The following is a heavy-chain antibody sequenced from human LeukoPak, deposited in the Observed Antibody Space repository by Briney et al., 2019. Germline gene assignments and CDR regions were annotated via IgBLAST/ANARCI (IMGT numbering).Heavy chain of an antibody. J-gene: IGHJ4*02. V-gene: IGHV1-2*02. Sequence: GASVKVSCKASGYTFTGYYMHWVRQAPGQGLEWMGWINPNSGGTNYAQKFQGRVTMTRDTSISTAYMELSRLRSDDTAVYYCARGNYYGSGSYLRILYYFDYWGQGTLVTVSS. CDR2: INPNSGGT. CDR3: ARGNYYGSGSYLRILYYFDY. D-gene: IGHD3-10*01. CDR1: GYTFTGYY.